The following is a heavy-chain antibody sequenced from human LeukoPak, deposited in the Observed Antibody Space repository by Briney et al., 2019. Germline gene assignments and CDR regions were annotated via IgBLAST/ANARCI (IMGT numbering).Heavy chain of an antibody. CDR1: GGSISRYY. CDR2: IYYSGST. Sequence: SETLSLTCTVSGGSISRYYWSWIRQPPGKGLEWIGYIYYSGSTNYNPSLKSRVTISVDTSKNQFSLKLSSVTAADTAVYYCAQTPGGGFGDPKGDAFDIWGQGTMVTVSS. CDR3: AQTPGGGFGDPKGDAFDI. J-gene: IGHJ3*02. D-gene: IGHD3-10*01. V-gene: IGHV4-59*01.